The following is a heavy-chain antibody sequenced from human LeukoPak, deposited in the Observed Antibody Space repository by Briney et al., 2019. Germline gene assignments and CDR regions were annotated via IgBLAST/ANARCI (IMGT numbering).Heavy chain of an antibody. D-gene: IGHD3-3*01. V-gene: IGHV3-23*01. CDR1: GFTFSSFA. CDR3: AKGFRSAGY. J-gene: IGHJ4*02. CDR2: ITGGGLHT. Sequence: PGGSLRLSCAASGFTFSSFALTWVRQTPGKGLEWVSAITGGGLHTYYADSVKGRFTISRDNSKNTVYLQMNSLRPDDAAVYYCAKGFRSAGYWGQGTLVTVAS.